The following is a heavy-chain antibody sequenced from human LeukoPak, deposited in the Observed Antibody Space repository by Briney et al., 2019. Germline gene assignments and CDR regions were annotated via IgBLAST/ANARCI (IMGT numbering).Heavy chain of an antibody. CDR3: AKSYSSSWYNLDY. D-gene: IGHD6-13*01. V-gene: IGHV3-23*01. CDR2: ISGSGGST. Sequence: GGSLRLSCAASGFTFSSYAMSWVRQAPGKGLEWVSAISGSGGSTYYADSVKGRFTISRDNSKNQLYLQMNSLRAEDTAVYYCAKSYSSSWYNLDYWGQGTLVTVSS. CDR1: GFTFSSYA. J-gene: IGHJ4*02.